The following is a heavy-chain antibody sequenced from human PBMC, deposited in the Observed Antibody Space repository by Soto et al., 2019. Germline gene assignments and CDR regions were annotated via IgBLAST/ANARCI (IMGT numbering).Heavy chain of an antibody. CDR3: ARKYYDFWSGSAGWFDP. CDR2: IYYSGST. J-gene: IGHJ5*02. D-gene: IGHD3-3*01. V-gene: IGHV4-39*01. CDR1: GGSISSSSYY. Sequence: QLQLQESGPGLVKPSETLSLTCTVSGGSISSSSYYWGWIRQPPGKGLEWIGSIYYSGSTYYNPSLKSRVTISVDTSKNQFSLKLSSVTAADTAVYYCARKYYDFWSGSAGWFDPWGQGTLVTVSS.